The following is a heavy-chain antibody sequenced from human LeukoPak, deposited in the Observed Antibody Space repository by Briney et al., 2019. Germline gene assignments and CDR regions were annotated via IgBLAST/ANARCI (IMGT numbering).Heavy chain of an antibody. D-gene: IGHD1-20*01. CDR1: GASIRHYY. CDR2: LYHSGSP. CDR3: ATLTGTTYPYYFDF. J-gene: IGHJ4*02. V-gene: IGHV4-59*01. Sequence: SETLSLTCTVSGASIRHYYWSWIRHPPGKGLEWIGNLYHSGSPNYNPSLRSRVTISIDTAKNQFSLRLRSVTAADTAVYYCATLTGTTYPYYFDFWGQATLVTVSS.